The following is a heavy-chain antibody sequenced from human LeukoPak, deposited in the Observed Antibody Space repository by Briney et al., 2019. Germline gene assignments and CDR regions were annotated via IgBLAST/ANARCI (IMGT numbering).Heavy chain of an antibody. D-gene: IGHD1-26*01. CDR1: SGSISGHY. CDR3: ARHAQSPYSGSFDY. CDR2: IYYSGGT. V-gene: IGHV4-59*08. Sequence: SETLSLTCTVSSGSISGHYWSWVRQPPGKGLEWIAYIYYSGGTKYNPSLKSRVTISLDTPKNQFSLKLSSVTAADTAVYYCARHAQSPYSGSFDYWGQGTLVTVSS. J-gene: IGHJ4*02.